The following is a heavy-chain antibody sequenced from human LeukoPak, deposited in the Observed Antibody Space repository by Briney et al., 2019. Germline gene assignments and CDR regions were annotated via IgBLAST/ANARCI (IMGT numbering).Heavy chain of an antibody. D-gene: IGHD6-19*01. J-gene: IGHJ4*02. V-gene: IGHV3-53*01. Sequence: GGSLRLSCAASGFTVSSNYMSWVRRAPGKGLEWVSVIYSGGSTYYADSVKGRFTISRDNSKNTLYLQMNSLRAEDTAVYYCAREGPVAGTYNYFDYWGQGTLVTVSS. CDR2: IYSGGST. CDR3: AREGPVAGTYNYFDY. CDR1: GFTVSSNY.